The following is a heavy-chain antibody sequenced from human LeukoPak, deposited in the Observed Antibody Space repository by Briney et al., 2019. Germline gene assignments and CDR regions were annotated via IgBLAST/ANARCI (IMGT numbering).Heavy chain of an antibody. CDR2: INPSGGST. V-gene: IGHV1-46*03. D-gene: IGHD3-10*01. J-gene: IGHJ6*02. Sequence: ASVKDSCKASGYTFTSYYMHWVRQAPGQGLEWMGIINPSGGSTSYAQKFQGRVTMTRDTSTSTVYMELSSLRSEDTAVYYCARDRFHGSGTQGYYYYYGMDVWGQGTTVTVSS. CDR1: GYTFTSYY. CDR3: ARDRFHGSGTQGYYYYYGMDV.